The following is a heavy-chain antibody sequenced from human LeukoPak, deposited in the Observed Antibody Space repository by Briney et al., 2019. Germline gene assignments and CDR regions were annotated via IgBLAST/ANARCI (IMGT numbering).Heavy chain of an antibody. D-gene: IGHD3-10*01. J-gene: IGHJ6*03. Sequence: SSETLSLTCAVYGGSFSGYYWSWIRQPAGKGLEWIGRIYTSGSTNYNPSLKSRVTMSVDTSKNQFSLKLSSVTAADTAVYYCARELTMVRGVIIKRAYYYYYMDVWGKGTTVTISS. CDR2: IYTSGST. V-gene: IGHV4-4*07. CDR3: ARELTMVRGVIIKRAYYYYYMDV. CDR1: GGSFSGYY.